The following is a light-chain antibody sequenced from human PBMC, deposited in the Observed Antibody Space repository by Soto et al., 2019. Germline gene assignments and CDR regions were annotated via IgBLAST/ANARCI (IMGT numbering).Light chain of an antibody. V-gene: IGLV2-8*01. Sequence: QSALTQPPSASGSPGQSVTISCTGTSSDVGGYNFVSWYQQHPGKAPKLMIYEVSKRPSGVPDRFSGSKSGNTASLTVSGLQDDDEADYYRTSYAGSNIPVVFGGGTKLTVL. CDR1: SSDVGGYNF. CDR3: TSYAGSNIPVV. CDR2: EVS. J-gene: IGLJ2*01.